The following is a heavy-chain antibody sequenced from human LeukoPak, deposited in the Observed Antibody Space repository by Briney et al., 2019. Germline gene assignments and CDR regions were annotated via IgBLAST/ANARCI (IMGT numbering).Heavy chain of an antibody. CDR2: IKEDGSDT. J-gene: IGHJ6*02. CDR1: GFTFSNYW. V-gene: IGHV3-7*01. Sequence: GGSLRLSCAASGFTFSNYWMTWVRQAPGKALEWVANIKEDGSDTYYGDSVKGRFTISRDNAKNSVYLQMNSLRAEDTAVYYCAREFAVGVVYVRFYYGMDVWGQGTTVTVSS. CDR3: AREFAVGVVYVRFYYGMDV. D-gene: IGHD3-3*01.